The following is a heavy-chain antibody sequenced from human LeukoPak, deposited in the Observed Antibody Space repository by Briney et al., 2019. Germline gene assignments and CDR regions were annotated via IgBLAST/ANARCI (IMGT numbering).Heavy chain of an antibody. J-gene: IGHJ4*02. CDR1: AFTFSNYW. D-gene: IGHD4-23*01. V-gene: IGHV3-7*01. CDR3: ERDRGYSTFDY. CDR2: IKEDGCEI. Sequence: GGSLRLSCAASAFTFSNYWMSWVREAPGRGLGWVANIKEDGCEINYVDSVKGRFTISRDNAKNSLYLQMTSLRVDDTAVYYCERDRGYSTFDYWGQGTLVAVSS.